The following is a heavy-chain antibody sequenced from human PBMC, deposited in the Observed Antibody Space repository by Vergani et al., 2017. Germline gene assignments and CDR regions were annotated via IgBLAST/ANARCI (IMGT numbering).Heavy chain of an antibody. Sequence: QVQLQESGPGLVKPSQTLSLTCTVSGGSISSGHYYWSWIRRPPGKGLEWIGHIYYSGSTYYKSSLMSRVTISVDTSNNQFSLKLSSVTAADTAVYYCARETCSSTSCLYLGVAFDIWGQGTMVTVSS. J-gene: IGHJ3*02. V-gene: IGHV4-30-4*01. D-gene: IGHD2-2*01. CDR1: GGSISSGHYY. CDR2: IYYSGST. CDR3: ARETCSSTSCLYLGVAFDI.